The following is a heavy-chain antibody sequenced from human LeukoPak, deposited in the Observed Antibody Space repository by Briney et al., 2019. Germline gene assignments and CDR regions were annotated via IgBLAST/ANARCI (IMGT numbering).Heavy chain of an antibody. CDR1: GFTFSIYA. J-gene: IGHJ4*02. V-gene: IGHV3-30-3*01. Sequence: GGSLRLSCAASGFTFSIYAMHWVRQAPGKGLEWVAVISYDGNNKYYGDSVKGRFTISRDNSKDTLYLQMNSLRTEDTAVYYCARDSYSSGWYGYFDYWGQGTLVTVSS. CDR3: ARDSYSSGWYGYFDY. CDR2: ISYDGNNK. D-gene: IGHD6-19*01.